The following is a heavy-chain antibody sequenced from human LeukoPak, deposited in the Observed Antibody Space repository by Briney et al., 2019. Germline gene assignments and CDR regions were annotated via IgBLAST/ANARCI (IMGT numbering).Heavy chain of an antibody. CDR2: TYYNGST. CDR1: ADSISSSSYY. V-gene: IGHV4-39*01. D-gene: IGHD5-18*01. J-gene: IGHJ4*02. CDR3: ARQWKQLWYVDY. Sequence: SETLSLTCTVTADSISSSSYYWGWIRQPPGKGLEWIGSTYYNGSTYYNPSLKSRATISGDTSRNQFSLKLSSVTAADTAVYYCARQWKQLWYVDYWGQGTLVTVSS.